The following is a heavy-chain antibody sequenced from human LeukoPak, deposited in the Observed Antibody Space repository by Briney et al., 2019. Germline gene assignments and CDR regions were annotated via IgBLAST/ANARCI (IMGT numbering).Heavy chain of an antibody. V-gene: IGHV3-21*01. CDR1: GFTFSSYS. J-gene: IGHJ4*02. D-gene: IGHD3-10*01. CDR3: AVMVRGVSDY. Sequence: PGGSLRLSWAASGFTFSSYSMNWVRQAPGKGLEWVSSISSSSSYIYYADSVKGRFTISRDNAKNSLYLQMNSLRAEDTAVYYCAVMVRGVSDYWGQGTLVTVSS. CDR2: ISSSSSYI.